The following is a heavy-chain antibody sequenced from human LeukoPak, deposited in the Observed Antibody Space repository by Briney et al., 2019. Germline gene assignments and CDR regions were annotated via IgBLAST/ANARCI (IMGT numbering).Heavy chain of an antibody. J-gene: IGHJ4*02. CDR2: IRFDGTTK. V-gene: IGHV3-30*02. CDR1: GFTFSSSG. Sequence: GGSLRLSCAASGFTFSSSGMHWVRQAPGRGLEWVAFIRFDGTTKYYADSVRGRFTISRDNSKNTLYLEMSSLRAEDTAAYYCATSLLWFGELLADTDFWGQGSLVTVSS. CDR3: ATSLLWFGELLADTDF. D-gene: IGHD3-10*01.